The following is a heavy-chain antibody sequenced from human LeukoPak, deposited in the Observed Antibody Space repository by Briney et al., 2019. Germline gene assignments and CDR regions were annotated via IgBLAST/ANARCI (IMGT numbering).Heavy chain of an antibody. V-gene: IGHV1-46*01. CDR1: GYTFTSYY. J-gene: IGHJ4*02. Sequence: ASVKVSCKASGYTFTSYYMHWVRQAPGQGLEWMGIINPSGGSTSYAQKFQGRVTMTRDMSTSTVYMELSSLRSEDTAVYYCARDVYEGATDYWGQGTLVTVSS. D-gene: IGHD2-8*01. CDR3: ARDVYEGATDY. CDR2: INPSGGST.